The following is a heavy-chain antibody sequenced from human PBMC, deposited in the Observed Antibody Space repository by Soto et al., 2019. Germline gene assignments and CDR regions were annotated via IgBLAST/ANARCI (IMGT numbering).Heavy chain of an antibody. Sequence: SETLSLTCTVSGGSISSGGYYWSWIRQHPGKGLEWIGYIYYSGSTYYNPSLKSRVTISVDTSKNQFSLKLSSVTAADTAVYYCAREVGSSSAVYFDYWGQGTLVTVSS. CDR1: GGSISSGGYY. CDR3: AREVGSSSAVYFDY. CDR2: IYYSGST. J-gene: IGHJ4*02. D-gene: IGHD6-6*01. V-gene: IGHV4-31*03.